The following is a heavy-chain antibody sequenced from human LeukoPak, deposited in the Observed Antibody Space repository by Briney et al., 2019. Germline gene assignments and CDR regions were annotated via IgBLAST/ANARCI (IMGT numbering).Heavy chain of an antibody. D-gene: IGHD4-17*01. CDR1: GFTFSSSYW. CDR3: AKVDLRGVYYGDYGAFDY. J-gene: IGHJ4*02. CDR2: ISHDGSNK. Sequence: PGGSLRLSCAASGFTFSSSYWMSWVRQAPGKGLEWVAVISHDGSNKYYADSVKGRFTISRDNSKNTLYLQMNSLRAEDTAVYYCAKVDLRGVYYGDYGAFDYWGQGTLVTVSS. V-gene: IGHV3-30*18.